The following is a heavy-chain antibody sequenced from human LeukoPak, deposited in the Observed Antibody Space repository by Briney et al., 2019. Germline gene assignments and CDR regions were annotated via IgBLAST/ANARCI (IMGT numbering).Heavy chain of an antibody. V-gene: IGHV4-39*07. Sequence: PSETLSLTCTVSGGSISSSSYYWGWIRQPPGKGLEWIGSIYYSGSTYYNPSLKSRVTISVDTSKNQFSLKLSSVTAADTAVYYCARDQPYPYYFDYWGQGTLVTVSS. CDR1: GGSISSSSYY. J-gene: IGHJ4*02. CDR3: ARDQPYPYYFDY. CDR2: IYYSGST.